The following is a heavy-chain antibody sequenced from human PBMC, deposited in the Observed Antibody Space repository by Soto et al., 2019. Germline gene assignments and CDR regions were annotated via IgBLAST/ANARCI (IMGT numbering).Heavy chain of an antibody. Sequence: QVQLVESGGGVVQPGRSLRLSCAASGFTFSSYGMHWVRQAPGDGLERVAVIWYDGSNKYYADSVKGRFTISRDNSKNALHLQMTGLRAEDTAVYYCAGGYCSGGSCYVDEFDIWGQGTIYTVAS. CDR3: AGGYCSGGSCYVDEFDI. D-gene: IGHD2-15*01. CDR1: GFTFSSYG. CDR2: IWYDGSNK. V-gene: IGHV3-33*01. J-gene: IGHJ3*02.